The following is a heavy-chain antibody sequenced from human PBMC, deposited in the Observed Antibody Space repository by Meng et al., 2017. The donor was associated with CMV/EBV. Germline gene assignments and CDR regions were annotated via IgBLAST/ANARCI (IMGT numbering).Heavy chain of an antibody. CDR3: ARDQYSSLRRTGFDP. CDR2: IIPIFGTA. V-gene: IGHV1-69*05. CDR1: GGTFSSYA. Sequence: SVKVSCKASGGTFSSYAISWVRQAPGQGLEWMGGIIPIFGTANYAQKFQGRVTITTDKSTSTAYMELSSLRSEDTAVYYCARDQYSSLRRTGFDPWGQGTLVTVSS. D-gene: IGHD6-6*01. J-gene: IGHJ5*02.